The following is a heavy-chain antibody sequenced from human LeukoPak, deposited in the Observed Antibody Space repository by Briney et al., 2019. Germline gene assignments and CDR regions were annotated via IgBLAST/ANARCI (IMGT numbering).Heavy chain of an antibody. CDR3: ARVEYSSSSCLDY. J-gene: IGHJ4*02. CDR2: INPNSGGT. D-gene: IGHD6-6*01. V-gene: IGHV1-2*02. CDR1: GYTFTSYD. Sequence: ASVKVSCKASGYTFTSYDINWVRQATGQGLEWMGWINPNSGGTNYAQKFQGRVTMTRDTSISTAYMELSRLRSDDTAVYYCARVEYSSSSCLDYWGQGTLVTVSS.